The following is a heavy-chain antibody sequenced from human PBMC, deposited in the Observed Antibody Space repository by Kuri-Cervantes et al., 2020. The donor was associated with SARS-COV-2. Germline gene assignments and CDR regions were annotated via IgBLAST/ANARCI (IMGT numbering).Heavy chain of an antibody. CDR2: FDPEDGET. CDR1: GYTLTELS. V-gene: IGHV1-24*01. CDR3: ARESNSNYAINYYYGMDV. D-gene: IGHD4-11*01. Sequence: ASVKVSCKVSGYTLTELSMHWVRQAPGKGLEWMGGFDPEDGETIYAQKFQGRVTMTRNTSISTAYMELSSLRSEDTAVYYCARESNSNYAINYYYGMDVWGQGTLVTVSS. J-gene: IGHJ6*02.